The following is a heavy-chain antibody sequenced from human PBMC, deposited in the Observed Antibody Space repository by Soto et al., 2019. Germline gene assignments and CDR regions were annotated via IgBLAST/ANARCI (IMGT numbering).Heavy chain of an antibody. CDR1: GYALTSYD. CDR3: ARSLYGDDVDY. D-gene: IGHD4-17*01. V-gene: IGHV1-8*01. CDR2: MNPNSGNT. J-gene: IGHJ4*02. Sequence: GASVYFSCNASGYALTSYDINWVRQATGQGLEWMGWMNPNSGNTGYAQKFQGRVTMTRNTSISTAYMELSSLRSEDTAVYYCARSLYGDDVDYWGKGTQVTVSS.